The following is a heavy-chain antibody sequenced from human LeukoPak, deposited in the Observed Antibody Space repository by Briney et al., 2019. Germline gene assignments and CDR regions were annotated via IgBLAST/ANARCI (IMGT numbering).Heavy chain of an antibody. J-gene: IGHJ6*03. CDR1: GFTFSSYS. D-gene: IGHD3-9*01. CDR2: ISSSSSTI. CDR3: AREVHYDILTGQRFYYYYMDV. V-gene: IGHV3-48*01. Sequence: GGSLRLSCAASGFTFSSYSMNWVRQAPGKGLEWVSYISSSSSTIYYADSVKGRFTISRDNAKNSLYLQMNSLRAEDTAVYYCAREVHYDILTGQRFYYYYMDVWGKGTTVTVSS.